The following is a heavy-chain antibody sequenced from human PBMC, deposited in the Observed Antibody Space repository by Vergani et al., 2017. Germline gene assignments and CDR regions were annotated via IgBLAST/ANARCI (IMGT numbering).Heavy chain of an antibody. J-gene: IGHJ2*01. CDR1: GDSIISRSYY. CDR3: ASGKYYSDSTSHFRGRYFDV. CDR2: IYNSGNG. Sequence: QMQLQESGPGLVKASETLSLTCTFSGDSIISRSYYWGWIRQPPGKGLEWIGSIYNSGNGDSSSSLKSRVTISADTSKNQFSLRLTSVTAADTAVYYCASGKYYSDSTSHFRGRYFDVWGRGTLVTVSS. V-gene: IGHV4-39*01. D-gene: IGHD3-16*01.